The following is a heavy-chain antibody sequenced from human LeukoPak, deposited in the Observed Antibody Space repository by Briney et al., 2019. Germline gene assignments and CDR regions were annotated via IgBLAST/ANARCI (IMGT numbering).Heavy chain of an antibody. V-gene: IGHV3-30-3*01. CDR3: ARAYAYNWNDPGYYNGLDV. CDR1: GFTFGAYA. Sequence: GGSLRLSCAASGFTFGAYAMHWVRQAPGKGLEWVAIISYDGSSKYYADSVKGRFTISRDNSKNTVYLQMNSLRGEDTAVYYCARAYAYNWNDPGYYNGLDVWGQGTTVTVSS. D-gene: IGHD1-1*01. CDR2: ISYDGSSK. J-gene: IGHJ6*02.